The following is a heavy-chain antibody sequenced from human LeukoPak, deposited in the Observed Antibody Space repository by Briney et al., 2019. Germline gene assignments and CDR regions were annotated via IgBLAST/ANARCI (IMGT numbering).Heavy chain of an antibody. Sequence: ASVTVSFKASGGTFSIYAISWVRQAPGQGREGMGWISAYNGNTNYAQKLQGRVTMTTDTSTSTAYMELRSLRSDDTAVYYCARVFVAAAGTWDWFDPWGQGTLVTVSS. CDR1: GGTFSIYA. CDR3: ARVFVAAAGTWDWFDP. V-gene: IGHV1-18*01. D-gene: IGHD6-13*01. CDR2: ISAYNGNT. J-gene: IGHJ5*02.